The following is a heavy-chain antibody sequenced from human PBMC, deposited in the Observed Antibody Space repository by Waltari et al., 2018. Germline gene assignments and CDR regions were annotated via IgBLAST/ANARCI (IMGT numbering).Heavy chain of an antibody. CDR1: GYTFTGYY. D-gene: IGHD3-22*01. CDR3: AREDSSGYYSRRGYYYGMDV. CDR2: IKPNSGGT. V-gene: IGHV1-2*02. Sequence: QVQLVQSGAEVKKPGASVKVSCKASGYTFTGYYMHWVRQAPGQGLEWMGWIKPNSGGTNDAQKFQGRVTMTRDTSISTAYMELSRLRSDDTAVYYCAREDSSGYYSRRGYYYGMDVWGQGTTVTVSS. J-gene: IGHJ6*02.